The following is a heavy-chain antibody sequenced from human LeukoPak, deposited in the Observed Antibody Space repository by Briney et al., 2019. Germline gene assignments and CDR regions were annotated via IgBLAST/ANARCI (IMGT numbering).Heavy chain of an antibody. D-gene: IGHD3-22*01. CDR3: ARGGYYDSVDY. CDR1: GYSFTSYG. J-gene: IGHJ4*02. CDR2: IIPIFGTA. V-gene: IGHV1-69*13. Sequence: SVKVSCKASGYSFTSYGVSWVRQAPGQGLEWMGGIIPIFGTANYAQKFQGRVTITADESTSTAYMELSSLRSEDTAVYYCARGGYYDSVDYWGQGTLVTVSS.